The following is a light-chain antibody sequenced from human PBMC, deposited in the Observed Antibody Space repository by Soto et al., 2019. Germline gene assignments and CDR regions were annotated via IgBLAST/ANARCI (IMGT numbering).Light chain of an antibody. CDR3: SSYTSRVTYV. CDR1: SSDVGGYNY. J-gene: IGLJ1*01. V-gene: IGLV2-14*01. Sequence: ALTQPASVSGSPGQSITISCTGTSSDVGGYNYVSWYQQHPGKAPKLMIYEVINRPSGVSDRFSGSKSGNTASLIISGLQAEDEADYYCSSYTSRVTYVFGTGTKVTVL. CDR2: EVI.